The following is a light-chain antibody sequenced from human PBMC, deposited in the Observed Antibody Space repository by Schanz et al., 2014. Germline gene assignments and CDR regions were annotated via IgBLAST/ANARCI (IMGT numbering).Light chain of an antibody. CDR2: GDT. J-gene: IGLJ1*01. V-gene: IGLV1-40*01. CDR3: RSFTSSSTPYV. CDR1: SSNIGAGYD. Sequence: QSVLTQPPSVSGAPGQRVTISCTGSSSNIGAGYDVHWYQQLPGTAPKLLIYGDTNRPSGVPDRFSGSKSGTSASLAITGLQAADEADYYCRSFTSSSTPYVFGTGTKLTVL.